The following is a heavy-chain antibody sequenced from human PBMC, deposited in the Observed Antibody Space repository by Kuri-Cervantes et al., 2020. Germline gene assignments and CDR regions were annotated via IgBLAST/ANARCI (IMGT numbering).Heavy chain of an antibody. V-gene: IGHV4-39*01. J-gene: IGHJ4*02. CDR3: ARRSDVLLWFGES. D-gene: IGHD3-10*01. CDR1: NGSISSYY. CDR2: IYYSGST. Sequence: SETLSLTCTVSNGSISSYYWSWIRQPPGKGLEWIGSIYYSGSTYYNPSLKSRVTISVDTSKNQFSLKLSSVTAADTAVYYCARRSDVLLWFGESWGQGTLVTVSS.